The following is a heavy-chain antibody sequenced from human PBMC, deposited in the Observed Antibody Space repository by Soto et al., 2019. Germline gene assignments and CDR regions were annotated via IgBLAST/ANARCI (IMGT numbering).Heavy chain of an antibody. J-gene: IGHJ4*02. V-gene: IGHV3-30-3*01. CDR2: ISYDGSNK. CDR1: GFTFSSYA. CDR3: AREGRSSSWDY. Sequence: GGSLRLSCAASGFTFSSYAMHWVRQAPGKGLEWVAVISYDGSNKYYADSVKGRFTISRDNSKNTLYLQMNSLRAEDTAVYYCAREGRSSSWDYWGQGTLVTVSS. D-gene: IGHD6-13*01.